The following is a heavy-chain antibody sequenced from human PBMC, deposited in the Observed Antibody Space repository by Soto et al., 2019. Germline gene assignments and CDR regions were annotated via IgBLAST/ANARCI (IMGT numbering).Heavy chain of an antibody. CDR3: AKEGKLRIFGVAGYYYYYYMDV. V-gene: IGHV3-30*18. D-gene: IGHD3-3*01. J-gene: IGHJ6*03. CDR2: ISYDGSNK. CDR1: GFTFSSYG. Sequence: GGSLRLSCAASGFTFSSYGMHWVRQAPGKGLEWVAVISYDGSNKYYADSVKGRFTISRDNSKNTLYLQMNSLRAEDTAVYYCAKEGKLRIFGVAGYYYYYYMDVWGKGTTVTVSS.